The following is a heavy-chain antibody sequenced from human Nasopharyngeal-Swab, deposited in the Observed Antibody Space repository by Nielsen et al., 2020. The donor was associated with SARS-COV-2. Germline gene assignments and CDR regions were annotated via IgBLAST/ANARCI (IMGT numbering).Heavy chain of an antibody. CDR3: ARDEAGTANSGFDY. V-gene: IGHV3-33*01. D-gene: IGHD1-1*01. CDR2: IWYDGSNK. Sequence: GESLKISCAASGFTFSTFGMHWVRQAPGKGPEWVAVIWYDGSNKYYADSVKGRFTISRDNSKNTLYLQMNSLRAEDTAIYYCARDEAGTANSGFDYWGQGTLVTVSS. CDR1: GFTFSTFG. J-gene: IGHJ4*02.